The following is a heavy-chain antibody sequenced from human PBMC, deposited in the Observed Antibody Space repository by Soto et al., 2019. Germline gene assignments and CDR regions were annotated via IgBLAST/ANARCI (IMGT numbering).Heavy chain of an antibody. D-gene: IGHD6-19*01. CDR2: MNPNSGDT. J-gene: IGHJ4*02. V-gene: IGHV1-8*01. CDR1: GYTFTSYD. Sequence: QVQLVQSGAEVKKPGASVKVSCQASGYTFTSYDINWVRQATGQGLEWMGWMNPNSGDTGYAQKFQGGLTMARETSITTAYMERSSLTSEDTAICYCSTDNGFAASGDCGQVTRVTVSS. CDR3: STDNGFAASGD.